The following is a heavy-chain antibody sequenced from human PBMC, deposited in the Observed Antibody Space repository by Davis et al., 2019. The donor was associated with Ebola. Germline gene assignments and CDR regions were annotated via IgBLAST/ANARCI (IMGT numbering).Heavy chain of an antibody. CDR2: IIPILGIA. V-gene: IGHV1-69*04. J-gene: IGHJ4*02. CDR1: GGTFSSYA. Sequence: SVKVSCKASGGTFSSYAISWVRQAPGQGLEWMGRIIPILGIANYAQKFQGRVTITRDTSASTAYMELSSLRSEDTAVYYCARDHCSGGSCYFDYWGQGTLVTVSS. CDR3: ARDHCSGGSCYFDY. D-gene: IGHD2-15*01.